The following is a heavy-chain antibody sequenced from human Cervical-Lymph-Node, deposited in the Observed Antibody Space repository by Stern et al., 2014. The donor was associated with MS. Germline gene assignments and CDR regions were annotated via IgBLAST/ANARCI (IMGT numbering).Heavy chain of an antibody. CDR2: ISYDGSNK. D-gene: IGHD3-9*01. J-gene: IGHJ6*02. CDR1: GFTFSSYA. Sequence: QVQLVESGGGVVQPGRSLRLSCAASGFTFSSYAMHWVRQAPGKGLEWVAVISYDGSNKYYADSVKGRFTISRDNSKNTLYLQMNSLRAEDTAVYYCARGDILTGYPKGYYYYYGMDVWGQGTTVTVSS. CDR3: ARGDILTGYPKGYYYYYGMDV. V-gene: IGHV3-30*01.